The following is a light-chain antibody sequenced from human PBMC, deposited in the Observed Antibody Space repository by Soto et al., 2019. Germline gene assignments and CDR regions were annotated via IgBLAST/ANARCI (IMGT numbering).Light chain of an antibody. CDR3: QQRSNWLT. CDR2: DAS. J-gene: IGKJ4*01. CDR1: QSVSSY. V-gene: IGKV3-11*01. Sequence: EIVLTQSPATLSLSPGERATLSCRASQSVSSYLAWYQQKPGQAPRLLIYDASNRATGIPARFSGSGSGTDFTLTSSSLEPEYFAVYYWQQRSNWLTFGGGTKVEIK.